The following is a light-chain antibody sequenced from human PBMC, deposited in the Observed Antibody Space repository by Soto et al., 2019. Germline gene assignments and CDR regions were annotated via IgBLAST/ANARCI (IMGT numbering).Light chain of an antibody. CDR2: DVT. Sequence: QSVLTQPASVSGSPGQSITISCTGTSSDVGGYDYVSWYQQHPGRAPKLMIYDVTYQPSGVSSRFSGSKSGDTASLTISGLQAEDEADYYCSSYTSSSTLSVFGTGTKVTVL. V-gene: IGLV2-14*03. J-gene: IGLJ1*01. CDR1: SSDVGGYDY. CDR3: SSYTSSSTLSV.